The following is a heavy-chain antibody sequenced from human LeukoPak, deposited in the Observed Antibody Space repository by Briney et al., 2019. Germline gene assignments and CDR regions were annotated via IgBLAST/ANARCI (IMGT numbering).Heavy chain of an antibody. CDR2: INPRGATT. V-gene: IGHV1-46*01. CDR3: ARDPYCTTITCPAYFDY. Sequence: ASVKVSCKASGYTFTSYYLHWVRQAPGQGLEWMGTINPRGATTSSAQKFQGRVTMTRDTSTNTVYMELSSLRSDDTAVYYCARDPYCTTITCPAYFDYWGQGTLVTVSS. D-gene: IGHD2-8*01. J-gene: IGHJ4*02. CDR1: GYTFTSYY.